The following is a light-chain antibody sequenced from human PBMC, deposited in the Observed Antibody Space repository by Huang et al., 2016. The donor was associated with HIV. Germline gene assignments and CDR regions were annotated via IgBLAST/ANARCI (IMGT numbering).Light chain of an antibody. CDR1: QSVGNW. Sequence: DIQMTQSPSTLSASVGDRVTITCRASQSVGNWLAWYQQKPGQAPKLLIYTASTLQNGVPSRFSGSGSETEFTLTISSLQPDDFATYYCQQYNRFYTFGQGTRLDIK. V-gene: IGKV1-5*03. J-gene: IGKJ2*01. CDR2: TAS. CDR3: QQYNRFYT.